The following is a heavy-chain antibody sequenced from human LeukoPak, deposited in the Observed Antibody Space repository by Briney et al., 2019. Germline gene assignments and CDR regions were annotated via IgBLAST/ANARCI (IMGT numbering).Heavy chain of an antibody. CDR2: IYHSGST. V-gene: IGHV4-4*02. Sequence: SGTLSLTCAVSGGSITTGNWWSWVRQPPGQGLEWIGEIYHSGSTNYNPSLKSRVTISVDKSKNQFSLKLSSVTAADTAVYYCARARLGDAFDIWGQGTMVTVSS. CDR1: GGSITTGNW. D-gene: IGHD7-27*01. J-gene: IGHJ3*02. CDR3: ARARLGDAFDI.